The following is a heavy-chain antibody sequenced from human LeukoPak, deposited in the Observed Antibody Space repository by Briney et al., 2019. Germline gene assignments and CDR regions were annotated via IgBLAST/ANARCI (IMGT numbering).Heavy chain of an antibody. CDR2: IDSTSTYI. CDR3: VRDFRSADY. Sequence: GGSLRLSCAASGFTFSDYSVNWVRQAPGKGLEWVSSIDSTSTYIYYADSVKGRFTISRDNAKNTVYLQMNSLREEDTAVYYCVRDFRSADYWGQGTLVTVSS. J-gene: IGHJ4*02. V-gene: IGHV3-21*01. CDR1: GFTFSDYS.